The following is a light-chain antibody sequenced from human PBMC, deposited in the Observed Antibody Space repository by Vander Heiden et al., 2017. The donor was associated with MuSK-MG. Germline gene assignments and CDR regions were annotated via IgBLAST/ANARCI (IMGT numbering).Light chain of an antibody. CDR1: QSISSY. CDR3: QQRSSWLGA. J-gene: IGKJ3*01. CDR2: DGS. V-gene: IGKV3-11*01. Sequence: EIVLTQSPATLSLSPGERATISCRASQSISSYLAWYQQKPGQAPRLLIYDGSNRATGIPARFSGSGSGTDFTLTISSLEPEDFAVYYCQQRSSWLGAFGHGTKVDIK.